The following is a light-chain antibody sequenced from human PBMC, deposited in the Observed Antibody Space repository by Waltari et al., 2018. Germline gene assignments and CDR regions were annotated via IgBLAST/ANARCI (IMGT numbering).Light chain of an antibody. CDR1: QSISTY. V-gene: IGKV3-11*01. CDR2: DAS. J-gene: IGKJ4*01. Sequence: EIVLTQSPATLSLYPGDRATLSCSASQSISTYLAWYQQKPGQAPRLLIYDASNRATDVPARFSGSGSGTDFTLTISRLEPEDFAVYYCQQRSNWPGGAFGGGTKIEIK. CDR3: QQRSNWPGGA.